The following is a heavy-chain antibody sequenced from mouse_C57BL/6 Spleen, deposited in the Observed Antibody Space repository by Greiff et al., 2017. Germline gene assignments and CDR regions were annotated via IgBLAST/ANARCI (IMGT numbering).Heavy chain of an antibody. CDR2: INPNYGTT. Sequence: VQLQQPGPELVKPGASVKISCKASCYSFTDYNMNWVKQSNGKSLEWIGVINPNYGTTSYNQKFKGKATLTVDQSSSTAYMQLNSLTSEDSAVYYCAHTTVVDKHFDFWGTGTTLTVSS. V-gene: IGHV1-39*01. CDR1: CYSFTDYN. CDR3: AHTTVVDKHFDF. D-gene: IGHD1-1*01. J-gene: IGHJ2*01.